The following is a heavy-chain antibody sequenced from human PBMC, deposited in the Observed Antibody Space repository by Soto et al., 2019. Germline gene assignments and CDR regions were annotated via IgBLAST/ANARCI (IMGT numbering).Heavy chain of an antibody. V-gene: IGHV3-9*01. CDR1: GFTFDDYA. Sequence: GGSLRLSCAASGFTFDDYAMHWVRQAPGKGLEWVSGISWNSGSIGYADSVKGRFTISRVNAKNSLYLQMNSLRAEDTALYYCATLPGQQLVQPFDYWGQGTLVTVSS. D-gene: IGHD6-13*01. CDR2: ISWNSGSI. CDR3: ATLPGQQLVQPFDY. J-gene: IGHJ4*02.